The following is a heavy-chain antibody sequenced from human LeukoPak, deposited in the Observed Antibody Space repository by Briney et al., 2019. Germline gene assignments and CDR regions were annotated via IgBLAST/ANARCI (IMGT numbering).Heavy chain of an antibody. CDR2: INPNSGGT. D-gene: IGHD4-23*01. V-gene: IGHV1-2*02. CDR1: GYTFTGYY. CDR3: ARGKLEDYYYYYMDV. J-gene: IGHJ6*03. Sequence: ASVKVSCKASGYTFTGYYMHWVRQAPGQGLEWMGWINPNSGGTSYAQKFQGRVTMTRDTSISTAYMELSRLRSDDTAVYYCARGKLEDYYYYYMDVWGKGTTVTVSS.